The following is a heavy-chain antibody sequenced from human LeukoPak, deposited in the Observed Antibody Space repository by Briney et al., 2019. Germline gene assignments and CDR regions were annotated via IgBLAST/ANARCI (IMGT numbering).Heavy chain of an antibody. CDR3: TRGWTNFDY. Sequence: SQTLSLTSAIPGDTVSSNRASSNWIRQSPSRGLEWLGRTYYRSKWYNDYAVSVKSRITINPDTSKNQFSLQLNSVTPEDTAVYDCTRGWTNFDYWGQGTLVTVSS. CDR2: TYYRSKWYN. J-gene: IGHJ4*02. CDR1: GDTVSSNRAS. V-gene: IGHV6-1*01. D-gene: IGHD1-1*01.